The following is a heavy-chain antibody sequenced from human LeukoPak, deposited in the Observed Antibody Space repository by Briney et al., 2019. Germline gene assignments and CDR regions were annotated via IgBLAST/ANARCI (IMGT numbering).Heavy chain of an antibody. CDR3: ARAFPILGYCSGGSCLPFDY. V-gene: IGHV4-59*12. J-gene: IGHJ4*02. Sequence: PSETLSLTCTVSGGSISSYYWSWIRQPPGKGLEWIGYIYYTGSTNYNPSLKSRVTISVDTSKNQFSLKLSSVTAADTAVYYCARAFPILGYCSGGSCLPFDYWGQGTLVTVSS. CDR1: GGSISSYY. CDR2: IYYTGST. D-gene: IGHD2-15*01.